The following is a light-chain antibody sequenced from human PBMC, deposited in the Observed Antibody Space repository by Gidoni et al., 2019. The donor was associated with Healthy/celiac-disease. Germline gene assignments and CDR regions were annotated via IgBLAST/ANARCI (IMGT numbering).Light chain of an antibody. J-gene: IGKJ4*01. CDR3: QQRSNWPLT. CDR1: QSVSSY. CDR2: DAS. Sequence: VSTHSPATLSLSPGERATLSCRASQSVSSYLAWYQQKPGQAPRLLIYDASNRATGIPARFSGSGSGTDFTLTISSLEPEDFAIYYCQQRSNWPLTFGGGTKVEIK. V-gene: IGKV3-11*01.